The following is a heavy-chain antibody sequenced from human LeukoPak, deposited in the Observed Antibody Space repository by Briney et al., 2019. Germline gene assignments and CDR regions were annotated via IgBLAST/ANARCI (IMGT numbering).Heavy chain of an antibody. CDR1: GFTFSSYA. Sequence: GGSLRLSCAASGFTFSSYAMSWVRQAPGKGLEWVSAISGSGGSTYYADSVKGRFTISRDNSKNTLYLQMNSLRAEDTAVYYCAKDLGRDYSRGHYWYMDVWGKGTTVTVSS. D-gene: IGHD4-11*01. CDR3: AKDLGRDYSRGHYWYMDV. J-gene: IGHJ6*03. V-gene: IGHV3-23*01. CDR2: ISGSGGST.